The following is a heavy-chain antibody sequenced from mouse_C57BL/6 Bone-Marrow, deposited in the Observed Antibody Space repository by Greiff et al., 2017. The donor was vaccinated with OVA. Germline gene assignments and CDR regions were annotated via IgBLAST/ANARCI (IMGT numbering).Heavy chain of an antibody. D-gene: IGHD1-1*01. V-gene: IGHV7-3*01. Sequence: EVMLVESGGGLVQPGGSLSLSCAASGFTFTDYYMSWVRQPPGKALEWLGFIRNKANGYTTEYSASVKGRFTISRDNSQSILYLQMNALRAEDSATYYCARLYGSTWFAYWGQGTLVTVSA. CDR1: GFTFTDYY. CDR2: IRNKANGYTT. J-gene: IGHJ3*01. CDR3: ARLYGSTWFAY.